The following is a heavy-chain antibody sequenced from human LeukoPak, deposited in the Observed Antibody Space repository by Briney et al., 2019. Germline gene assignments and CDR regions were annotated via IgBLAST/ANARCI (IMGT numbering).Heavy chain of an antibody. CDR3: VRVGSAYGDPLEFDF. V-gene: IGHV1-18*01. D-gene: IGHD4-17*01. Sequence: GASVKVSCKASGYSFNKFGISWVRQAPGRGLEWMGWISGLNGNTDSAQKFQDRVTMSTDNSMSTAYLELRSLRSDDTAVYFCVRVGSAYGDPLEFDFWGQGTLVTVSS. J-gene: IGHJ4*02. CDR1: GYSFNKFG. CDR2: ISGLNGNT.